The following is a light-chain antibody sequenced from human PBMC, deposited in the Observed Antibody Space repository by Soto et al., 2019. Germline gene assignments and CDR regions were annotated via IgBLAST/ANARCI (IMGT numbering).Light chain of an antibody. CDR2: AAS. J-gene: IGKJ1*01. Sequence: IQITQNPSSLSASVGDRVTITCQASQGVSSYLAWYQQKPGKAPKLLIYAASTLQSGVPSRFSGSGSGTDFTLTISCLQSEDFATYYCQQYYSYPRTFGQGTKVDI. CDR1: QGVSSY. CDR3: QQYYSYPRT. V-gene: IGKV1-8*01.